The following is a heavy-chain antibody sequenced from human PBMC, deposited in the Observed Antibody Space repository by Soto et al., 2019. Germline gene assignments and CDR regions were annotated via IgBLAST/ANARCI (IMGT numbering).Heavy chain of an antibody. V-gene: IGHV4-31*02. J-gene: IGHJ4*02. D-gene: IGHD3-3*01. CDR1: GGSISSGGYF. CDR2: IDYSGST. CDR3: ARGGGDFSRHKGIQFDY. Sequence: QVQLQEPGPGLMKPSQTLSHTCTVSGGSISSGGYFWSWIRHHPGKDLEWIGYIDYSGSTYYSPSLKSRVTTSVDTYKNQFSLTLSSVTAADTAVYYCARGGGDFSRHKGIQFDYWGQGILVTVSS.